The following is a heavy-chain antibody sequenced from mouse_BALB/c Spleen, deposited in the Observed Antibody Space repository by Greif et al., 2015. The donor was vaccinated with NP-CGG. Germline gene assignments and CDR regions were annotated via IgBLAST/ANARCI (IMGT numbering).Heavy chain of an antibody. Sequence: EVQLQQSGAELVKPGASVKLSCAASGFNIKDTYMHWVKQRPEQGLEWIGRIDPANGNTKYDPKFQGKATITADTSSNTAYLQLSSLTSEDTAVYYCASLYGKVFDYWGQGTTLTVSS. D-gene: IGHD1-1*01. CDR1: GFNIKDTY. V-gene: IGHV14-3*02. J-gene: IGHJ2*01. CDR2: IDPANGNT. CDR3: ASLYGKVFDY.